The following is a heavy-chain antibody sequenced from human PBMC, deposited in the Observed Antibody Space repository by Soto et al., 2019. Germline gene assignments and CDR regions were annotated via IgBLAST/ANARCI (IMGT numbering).Heavy chain of an antibody. CDR2: ILYDGSKT. CDR1: GFTFKAFG. D-gene: IGHD3-16*01. J-gene: IGHJ6*02. Sequence: QVHLVESGGGVVQPGTSLRLSCAASGFTFKAFGMHWVRQAPGKGLEWVAVILYDGSKTYYADSLKGRVTISRDNSKNTLFLQMNNLEPEDTAVYYCAKGGGSMDAWCQGTTVTVSS. V-gene: IGHV3-30*18. CDR3: AKGGGSMDA.